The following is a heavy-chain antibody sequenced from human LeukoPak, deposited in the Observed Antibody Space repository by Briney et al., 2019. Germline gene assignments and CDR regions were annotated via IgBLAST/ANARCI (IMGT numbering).Heavy chain of an antibody. CDR3: ARDGGNYTYYYYGMDV. V-gene: IGHV4-4*02. CDR1: GGSISSSNW. J-gene: IGHJ6*02. D-gene: IGHD4-23*01. Sequence: SETLSLTCAVSGGSISSSNWWSWVRQPPGKGLEWIGEIYHSGSTNYNPSLKSRVTISVDKSKNQFSLKLSSVTAADTAVYYCARDGGNYTYYYYGMDVWGQGTTVTVSS. CDR2: IYHSGST.